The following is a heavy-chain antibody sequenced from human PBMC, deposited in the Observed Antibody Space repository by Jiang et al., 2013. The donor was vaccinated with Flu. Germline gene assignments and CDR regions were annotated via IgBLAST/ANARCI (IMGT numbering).Heavy chain of an antibody. CDR3: ASLLWHCSGGGCYSGPIDY. J-gene: IGHJ4*02. V-gene: IGHV3-30*04. CDR2: ISYDGRNK. Sequence: QLVESGGGVVQPGRSLRLSCAASGFTFNNYTMHWVRQAPGKGLEWVAVISYDGRNKYYVDSVKGRFTISRDNSKNTLYLQMNSLRVEDTAVYYCASLLWHCSGGGCYSGPIDYWGQGILVTVSS. D-gene: IGHD2-15*01. CDR1: GFTFNNYT.